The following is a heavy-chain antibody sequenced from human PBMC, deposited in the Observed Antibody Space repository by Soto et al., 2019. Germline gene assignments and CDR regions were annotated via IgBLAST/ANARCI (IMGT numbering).Heavy chain of an antibody. CDR3: ARRWQWLDLDY. Sequence: QVQLVQSGAEVKKPGASVKVSCKASGYTFTSYAMHWVRRAPGQGLGGMGWINAGNGNTKYSQKFQGRVTITRDTSASTAYMELSSLRSEDTAVYYCARRWQWLDLDYWGQGTLVPVSS. D-gene: IGHD6-19*01. J-gene: IGHJ4*02. CDR1: GYTFTSYA. V-gene: IGHV1-3*01. CDR2: INAGNGNT.